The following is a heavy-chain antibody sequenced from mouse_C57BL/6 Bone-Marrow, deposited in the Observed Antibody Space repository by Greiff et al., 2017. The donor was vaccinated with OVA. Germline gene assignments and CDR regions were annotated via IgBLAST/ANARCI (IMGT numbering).Heavy chain of an antibody. D-gene: IGHD1-1*01. V-gene: IGHV1-53*01. Sequence: QVQLQQPGTELVKPGASVKLSCKASGYTFTSYWMHWVKQRPGQGLEWIGNINPSNGGTNYNEKFKSKATLTVDKSSSTAYMQLSSLTSEDSAVYDCARATTVVDWYFDVWGTGTTVTVSS. CDR1: GYTFTSYW. CDR3: ARATTVVDWYFDV. J-gene: IGHJ1*03. CDR2: INPSNGGT.